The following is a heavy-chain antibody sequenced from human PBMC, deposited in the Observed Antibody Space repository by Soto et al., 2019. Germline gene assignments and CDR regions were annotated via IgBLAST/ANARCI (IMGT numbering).Heavy chain of an antibody. V-gene: IGHV3-30*18. D-gene: IGHD2-2*01. CDR3: VKSIRYCSSSICYAPGFSYYYGMAV. CDR1: GFTFISYG. Sequence: PGGSLRLSCGASGFTFISYGMHWVRQAPGKGLEWVAVISYDGSNKYYADSVKGRFTISRDNSKNTLNLQLNSLRAEDTAVYYCVKSIRYCSSSICYAPGFSYYYGMAVWGQGTTVTVSS. J-gene: IGHJ6*02. CDR2: ISYDGSNK.